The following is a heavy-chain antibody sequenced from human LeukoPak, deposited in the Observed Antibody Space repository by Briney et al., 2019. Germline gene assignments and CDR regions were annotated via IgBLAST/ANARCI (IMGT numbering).Heavy chain of an antibody. V-gene: IGHV4-38-2*02. CDR2: IYHSGST. J-gene: IGHJ3*02. CDR1: GYSISSGYY. Sequence: SETLSLTCTVSGYSISSGYYWVWIRQPPGKGLEWIGCIYHSGSTYYNPSLKSRVTISVDTSKNQFSLKLSSVTAADTAVYYCARLPPPRASAFDIWGQGTMVTVSS. CDR3: ARLPPPRASAFDI.